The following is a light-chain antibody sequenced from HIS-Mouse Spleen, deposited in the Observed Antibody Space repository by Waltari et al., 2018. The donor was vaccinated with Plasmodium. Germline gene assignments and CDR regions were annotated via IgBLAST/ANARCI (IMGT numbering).Light chain of an antibody. CDR2: GAS. CDR3: QQYNNWSFT. J-gene: IGKJ3*01. V-gene: IGKV3-15*01. Sequence: EIVMTQSPATLSVSPGERVTLSCRASQSVSSNLAWYQQIPGQAPRLLIYGASTRAPGIPAMFSGSGSGTEFTLTISSLQSEDFAVYYCQQYNNWSFTFGPGTKVDIK. CDR1: QSVSSN.